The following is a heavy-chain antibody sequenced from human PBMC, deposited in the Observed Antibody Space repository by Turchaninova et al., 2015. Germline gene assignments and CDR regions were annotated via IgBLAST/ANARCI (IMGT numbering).Heavy chain of an antibody. V-gene: IGHV2-5*02. CDR2: IFWDDDK. D-gene: IGHD1-26*01. CDR1: GFSPRTSGVS. J-gene: IGHJ4*02. CDR3: VRAYYSNHFDY. Sequence: QTTLKESGPTLVKPTETLQLTCTFPGFSPRTSGVSVGWIRQPPGKALEWLALIFWDDDKRYSPSLKSRLTITKDTSKNQVVLTMTDMDPVDTATYYCVRAYYSNHFDYWGQGTLVTVSS.